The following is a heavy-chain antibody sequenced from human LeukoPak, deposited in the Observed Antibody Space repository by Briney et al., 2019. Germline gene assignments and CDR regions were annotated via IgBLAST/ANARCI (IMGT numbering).Heavy chain of an antibody. CDR1: GFTFDDYG. Sequence: GGSLRLSCAASGFTFDDYGMSWVRQAPGKGLEWVSGINWNGGSTGYADSVKGRFTISRDNAKNSLYLQMNSLRAEDTALYYCARYGDYYYYYGMDVWGQGTTVTVSS. V-gene: IGHV3-20*04. D-gene: IGHD4-17*01. CDR2: INWNGGST. J-gene: IGHJ6*02. CDR3: ARYGDYYYYYGMDV.